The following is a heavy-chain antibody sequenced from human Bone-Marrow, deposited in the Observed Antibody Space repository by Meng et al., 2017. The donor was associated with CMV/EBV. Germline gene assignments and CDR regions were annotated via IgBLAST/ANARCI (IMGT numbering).Heavy chain of an antibody. CDR1: GYTFTGYY. CDR3: TVGPGGRFLGWPKIIGFDYGMDV. CDR2: INPNSGGT. Sequence: ASGKVACKASGYTFTGYYMHWVRQAPGQGLEWMGWINPNSGGTNYAQKCQGRVTMTRDTCISTAYMEVSRLRSDDTAVYYCTVGPGGRFLGWPKIIGFDYGMDVWGQGTTVTVSS. V-gene: IGHV1-2*02. J-gene: IGHJ6*02. D-gene: IGHD3-3*01.